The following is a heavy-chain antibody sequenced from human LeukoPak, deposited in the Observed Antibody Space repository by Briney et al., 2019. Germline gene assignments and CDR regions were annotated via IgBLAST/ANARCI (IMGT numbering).Heavy chain of an antibody. J-gene: IGHJ5*02. V-gene: IGHV3-7*01. D-gene: IGHD3-22*01. CDR3: ARCSSMIGRFDP. Sequence: PGGSLRLSCAASGFTFRTYWMSWVRQAPGKGLEWVANINQDGSEKYYVDSVKGRFTISRDNARNSLYLQMNSLRAEDTAVYYCARCSSMIGRFDPWGQGTLVTVSS. CDR1: GFTFRTYW. CDR2: INQDGSEK.